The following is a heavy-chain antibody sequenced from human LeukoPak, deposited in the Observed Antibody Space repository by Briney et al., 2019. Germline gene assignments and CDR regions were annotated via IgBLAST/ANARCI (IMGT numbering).Heavy chain of an antibody. CDR2: ISGSGGST. CDR3: AKDQKQLGPYYGMDV. V-gene: IGHV3-23*01. Sequence: PGGSLRLSCAASGFTFSSYAMSWVRQAPGKGLEWVSAISGSGGSTYYAGSVKGRFTISRDNSKNTLYLQMNSLRAEDTAVYYCAKDQKQLGPYYGMDVWGQGTTVTVSS. D-gene: IGHD6-6*01. J-gene: IGHJ6*02. CDR1: GFTFSSYA.